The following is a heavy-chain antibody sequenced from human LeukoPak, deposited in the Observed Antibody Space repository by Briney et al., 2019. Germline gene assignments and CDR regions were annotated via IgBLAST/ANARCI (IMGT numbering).Heavy chain of an antibody. CDR3: ARTRAGFSSLPEY. CDR1: GFTFSSYS. J-gene: IGHJ4*02. Sequence: GGSLRLSCVASGFTFSSYSMHWVRQAPGKGLEYVSAISGSGGSTYYANSVKGRFTISRDNSKNTLYLQMGSLRAEDMAVYYCARTRAGFSSLPEYWGQGTLVTVSS. V-gene: IGHV3-64*01. D-gene: IGHD2-2*01. CDR2: ISGSGGST.